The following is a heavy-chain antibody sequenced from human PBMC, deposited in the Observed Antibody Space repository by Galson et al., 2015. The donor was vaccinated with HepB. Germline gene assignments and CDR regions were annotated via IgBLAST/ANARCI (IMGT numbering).Heavy chain of an antibody. D-gene: IGHD5-24*01. CDR2: IIPIFGTA. CDR3: ASEPYSGGQEWLQTTWGYYFDY. V-gene: IGHV1-69*13. CDR1: GGTFSSYA. Sequence: SVKVSCKASGGTFSSYAISWVRQAPGQGLEWMGGIIPIFGTANYAQKFQGRVTITADESTSTAYMELSSLRSEDTAVYYCASEPYSGGQEWLQTTWGYYFDYWGQGTLVTVSS. J-gene: IGHJ4*02.